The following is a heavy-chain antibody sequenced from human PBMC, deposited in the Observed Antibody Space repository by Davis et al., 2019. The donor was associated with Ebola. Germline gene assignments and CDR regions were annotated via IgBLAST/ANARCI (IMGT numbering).Heavy chain of an antibody. V-gene: IGHV3-64*02. CDR3: ARDIWGDVVVTANWFDP. CDR2: ISSNGGST. Sequence: GESLKISCAASGFTFSSYAMHWVRQAPGKGLEYVSAISSNGGSTYYADSVKGRFTISRDDAKNSLYLQMNSLRDEDTAVYYCARDIWGDVVVTANWFDPWGQGTLVTVSS. J-gene: IGHJ5*02. CDR1: GFTFSSYA. D-gene: IGHD2-21*02.